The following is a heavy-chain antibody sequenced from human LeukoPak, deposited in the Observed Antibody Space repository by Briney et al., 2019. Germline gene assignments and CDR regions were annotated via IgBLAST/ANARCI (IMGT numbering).Heavy chain of an antibody. D-gene: IGHD3-3*01. CDR2: ISGSGGST. CDR3: AKDPRKDFWSGYRESYYFDY. CDR1: GFTFSSYA. V-gene: IGHV3-23*01. J-gene: IGHJ4*02. Sequence: GGSLRLSCAASGFTFSSYAMSGVRQAPGKGLEWVSAISGSGGSTYYADSVKGRFTISRDNSKNTLYLQMNSLRAEDTAVYYCAKDPRKDFWSGYRESYYFDYWGQGTLVTVSS.